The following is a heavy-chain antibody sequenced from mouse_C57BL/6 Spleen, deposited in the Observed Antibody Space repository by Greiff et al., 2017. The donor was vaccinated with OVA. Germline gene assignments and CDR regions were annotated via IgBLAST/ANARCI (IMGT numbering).Heavy chain of an antibody. J-gene: IGHJ4*01. CDR2: IDPSDSYT. D-gene: IGHD1-1*01. Sequence: QVQLQQPGAELVRPGTSVKLSCKASGYTFTSYWMHWVKQRPGQGLEWIGVIDPSDSYTNYNEKFKGKATLTVDTSSSTAYMQLSSLTSGDSAVYYCASKGSLITTIVATDYAMDFWGQGTSVTVSS. CDR3: ASKGSLITTIVATDYAMDF. CDR1: GYTFTSYW. V-gene: IGHV1-59*01.